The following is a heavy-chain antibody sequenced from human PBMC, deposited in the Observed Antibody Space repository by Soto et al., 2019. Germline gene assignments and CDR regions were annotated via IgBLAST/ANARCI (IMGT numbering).Heavy chain of an antibody. D-gene: IGHD4-17*01. J-gene: IGHJ4*02. CDR1: GFTFSSYA. Sequence: QVQLVESGGGVVQPGRSLRLSCAASGFTFSSYAMHWVRQAPGKGLEWVAVISYDGSNKYYADSVKGRFTISSDNSKNTLYLQMNSLRAEDTAVYYCAAPEGHGDLVYFDYWGQGTLVTVSS. V-gene: IGHV3-30-3*01. CDR2: ISYDGSNK. CDR3: AAPEGHGDLVYFDY.